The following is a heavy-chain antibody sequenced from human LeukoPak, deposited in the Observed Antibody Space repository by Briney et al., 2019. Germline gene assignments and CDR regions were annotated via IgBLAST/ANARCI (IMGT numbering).Heavy chain of an antibody. CDR2: ISYDGSYE. D-gene: IGHD3-22*01. J-gene: IGHJ3*02. V-gene: IGHV3-30*18. Sequence: GGSLRLSCAASGFTFSSYGIHWVRQAPGKGLEWVAVISYDGSYEYYADSVKGRFTISRDNSKNTLYLQMNSLRAEDTAVYYCAKYDYFDSSGHLVGDAFDIWGQGKMVTVSS. CDR3: AKYDYFDSSGHLVGDAFDI. CDR1: GFTFSSYG.